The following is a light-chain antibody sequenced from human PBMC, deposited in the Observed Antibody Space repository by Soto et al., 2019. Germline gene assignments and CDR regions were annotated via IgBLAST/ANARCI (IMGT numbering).Light chain of an antibody. CDR1: KTIHRW. J-gene: IGKJ4*01. CDR2: ETS. Sequence: DVHLTQSPSTLSASVGGRVSIHYRASKTIHRWLAWYQQRPGKAPTFVIYETSTLDTGVPSRFSSSGAGTACILTISSLQHEDVEIDYCPQYNSYPVTFGRGTKVDIK. V-gene: IGKV1-5*03. CDR3: PQYNSYPVT.